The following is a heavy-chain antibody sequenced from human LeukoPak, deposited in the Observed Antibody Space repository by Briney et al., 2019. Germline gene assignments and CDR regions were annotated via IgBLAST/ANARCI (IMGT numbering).Heavy chain of an antibody. J-gene: IGHJ3*02. D-gene: IGHD6-13*01. CDR1: GFTVSSNY. V-gene: IGHV3-66*01. CDR3: AREADSSSWYNGGAFDI. CDR2: IYSGGST. Sequence: GGSLRLSCAASGFTVSSNYMSWVRQAPGKGLEWVSVIYSGGSTYYADSVKGRFTISRDNSKNTLCLQMNSLRAEDTAVYYCAREADSSSWYNGGAFDIWGQGTMVTVSS.